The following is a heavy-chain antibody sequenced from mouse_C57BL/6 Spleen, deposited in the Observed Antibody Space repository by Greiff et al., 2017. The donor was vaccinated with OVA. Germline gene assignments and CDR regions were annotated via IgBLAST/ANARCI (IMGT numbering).Heavy chain of an antibody. Sequence: EVQRVESGPELVKPGASVKMSCKASGYTFTDYNMHWVKQSHGKSLEWIGYINPNNGGTSYNQKFKGKATLTVNKSSSTAYMELRSLTSEDSAVYYCARSWDGYYFDYWGQGTTLTVSS. CDR3: ARSWDGYYFDY. CDR1: GYTFTDYN. V-gene: IGHV1-22*01. J-gene: IGHJ2*01. D-gene: IGHD2-3*01. CDR2: INPNNGGT.